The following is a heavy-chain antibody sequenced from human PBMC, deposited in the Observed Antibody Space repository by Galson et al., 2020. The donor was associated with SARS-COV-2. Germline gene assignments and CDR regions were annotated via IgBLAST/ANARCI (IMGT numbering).Heavy chain of an antibody. CDR2: INPNSGGT. CDR3: ARAPRRELLRGGYFGY. V-gene: IGHV1-2*02. Sequence: ASVKVSCKASGYTFTGYYMHWVRQAPGQGLEWMGWINPNSGGTNYAQKFQGRVTMTRDTSISTAYMELSRLRSDDTAVYYCARAPRRELLRGGYFGYWGQGTLVTVSS. J-gene: IGHJ4*02. D-gene: IGHD1-26*01. CDR1: GYTFTGYY.